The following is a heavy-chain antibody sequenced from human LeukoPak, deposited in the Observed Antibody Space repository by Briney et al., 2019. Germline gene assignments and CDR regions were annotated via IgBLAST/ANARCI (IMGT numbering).Heavy chain of an antibody. CDR3: AKHVGTYYYDSSGYYYSYYYYGMDV. Sequence: PGGSLRLSCAASGFTFSSYAMSWVRQAPGKGLEWVSAISGSGGSTYYADSVKGRFTISRDNSKNTLYLQMNSLRAEDTAVYYCAKHVGTYYYDSSGYYYSYYYYGMDVWGQGTTVTVSS. J-gene: IGHJ6*02. V-gene: IGHV3-23*01. CDR2: ISGSGGST. D-gene: IGHD3-22*01. CDR1: GFTFSSYA.